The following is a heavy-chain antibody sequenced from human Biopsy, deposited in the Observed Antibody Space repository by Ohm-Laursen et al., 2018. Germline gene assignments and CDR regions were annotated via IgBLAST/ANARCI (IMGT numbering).Heavy chain of an antibody. J-gene: IGHJ6*02. CDR1: GFSLSARGMC. V-gene: IGHV2-70*11. CDR3: ARTPILIVSAGLVYRHRRHLQGMDV. D-gene: IGHD6-13*01. CDR2: VDWDDCK. Sequence: TQTLTLTYSFSGFSLSARGMCVRWIRQAPGKALEWLARVDWDDCKAYRASLQTKLSISKDTSNDQVVLTVNNVDPADTATYYCARTPILIVSAGLVYRHRRHLQGMDVWGQGIAVTVS.